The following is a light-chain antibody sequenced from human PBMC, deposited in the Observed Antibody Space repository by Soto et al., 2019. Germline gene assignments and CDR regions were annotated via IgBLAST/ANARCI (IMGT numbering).Light chain of an antibody. J-gene: IGLJ1*01. CDR3: QSYDSSLTGYV. CDR1: SSNIGAGYD. Sequence: SALTQPPSVSGAPGQRVTISCTGSSSNIGAGYDVHWYQQLPGTAPKLLIYGNSNRPSGVPDRFSGSKSGTSASLAITGLQAEDEADYNCQSYDSSLTGYVFGTGTKVTVL. V-gene: IGLV1-40*01. CDR2: GNS.